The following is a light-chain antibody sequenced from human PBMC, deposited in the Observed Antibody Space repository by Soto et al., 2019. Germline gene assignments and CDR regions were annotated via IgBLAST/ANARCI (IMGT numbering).Light chain of an antibody. V-gene: IGKV3-20*01. J-gene: IGKJ4*01. Sequence: EIVLTQSPGTLSLSPGERATLSCRASQSVSSNLAWYQQKPGQAPRLLIYGASNRATGIPDRFSGSGSGTDFTLTISRLEPEDFAVYYCQQYGYSPTFGGGTKVDIK. CDR1: QSVSSN. CDR3: QQYGYSPT. CDR2: GAS.